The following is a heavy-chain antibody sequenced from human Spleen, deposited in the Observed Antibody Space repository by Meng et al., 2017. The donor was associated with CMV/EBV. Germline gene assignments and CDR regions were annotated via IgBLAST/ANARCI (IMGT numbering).Heavy chain of an antibody. Sequence: ASVKVSCKASGYTFSGYYMHWVRQAPGQGLEWMGWINSNSGGTNYAQMFQGRVTMTRDPSISTAYMELTSVRPADTAVYFCARDNHYYPQGEIGSWGQGTLVTVSS. D-gene: IGHD3-10*01. CDR2: INSNSGGT. CDR1: GYTFSGYY. J-gene: IGHJ4*02. V-gene: IGHV1-2*02. CDR3: ARDNHYYPQGEIGS.